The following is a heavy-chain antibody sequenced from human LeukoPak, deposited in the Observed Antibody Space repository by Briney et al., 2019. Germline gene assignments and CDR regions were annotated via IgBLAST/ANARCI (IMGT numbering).Heavy chain of an antibody. J-gene: IGHJ5*02. Sequence: SQTLSLTCTVSGDSISNLNYYWTWIRQRPGTGLEWIGYISYTGRTYYNPSLKSRITVSVDTSKNQFSLKMSSVTAADTAVYYCARVGAATLTGPPSSVDPWGQGTLVTVSS. CDR2: ISYTGRT. CDR1: GDSISNLNYY. D-gene: IGHD3-9*01. V-gene: IGHV4-31*03. CDR3: ARVGAATLTGPPSSVDP.